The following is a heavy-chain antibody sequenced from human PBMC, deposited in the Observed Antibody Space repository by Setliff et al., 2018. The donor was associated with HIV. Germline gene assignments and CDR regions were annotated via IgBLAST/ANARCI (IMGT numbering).Heavy chain of an antibody. V-gene: IGHV3-7*01. CDR2: INQNGREK. Sequence: GGSLRLSCAASGFTFSSYWMSWVRQAPGKGLEWVANINQNGREKYYVGSVKGRFTISRDNARNSLYLQMNSLRGEDTAVYYCAGSRGYFVKADWGQGTLVTVSS. CDR1: GFTFSSYW. CDR3: AGSRGYFVKAD. D-gene: IGHD3-22*01. J-gene: IGHJ4*02.